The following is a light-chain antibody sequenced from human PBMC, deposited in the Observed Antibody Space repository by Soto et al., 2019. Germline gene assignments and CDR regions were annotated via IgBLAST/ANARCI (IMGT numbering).Light chain of an antibody. CDR3: QQYNRYSEWT. V-gene: IGKV1-5*01. Sequence: DIQMTQSPSTLSASVGDRVTITCRASQSISSWLAWDQQKPGKAPKLLIYDASSLESGVPSRFSGRGSGTECTLTISSLQPEDFATYDGQQYNRYSEWTCGQGTKVEIK. CDR1: QSISSW. J-gene: IGKJ1*01. CDR2: DAS.